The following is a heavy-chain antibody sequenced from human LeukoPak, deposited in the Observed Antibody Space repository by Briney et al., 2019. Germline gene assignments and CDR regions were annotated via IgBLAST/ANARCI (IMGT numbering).Heavy chain of an antibody. CDR1: GGSISSYY. J-gene: IGHJ2*01. CDR3: ASVDMSGGDCQKRGCGSYWYFDL. CDR2: IYYSGST. D-gene: IGHD2-21*02. V-gene: IGHV4-59*01. Sequence: ASETLSLTCTVSGGSISSYYWSWIRQPPGKGLEWIGYIYYSGSTNYNPSPKSRVTISVDTSKNQFSLKLSSVTAADTAVYYCASVDMSGGDCQKRGCGSYWYFDLWGRGTLVTVSS.